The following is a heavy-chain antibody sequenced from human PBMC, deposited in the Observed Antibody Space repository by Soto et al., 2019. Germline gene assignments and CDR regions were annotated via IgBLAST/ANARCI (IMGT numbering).Heavy chain of an antibody. CDR2: ISAYNGNT. Sequence: ASVKVSCKAPGYTFTSYGISWVRQAPGQGLEWMGWISAYNGNTNYAQKLQGRVTMTTDTSTSTAYMELRSLRSDDTAVYYCARDGNGYSYGQSDYWGQGTLVTVSS. CDR1: GYTFTSYG. J-gene: IGHJ4*02. CDR3: ARDGNGYSYGQSDY. V-gene: IGHV1-18*01. D-gene: IGHD5-18*01.